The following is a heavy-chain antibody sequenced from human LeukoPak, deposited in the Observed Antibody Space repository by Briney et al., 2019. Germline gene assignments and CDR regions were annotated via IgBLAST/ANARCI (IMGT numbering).Heavy chain of an antibody. CDR1: GGSFSGYY. D-gene: IGHD3-9*01. CDR3: ARRGGAYYDILTGYGTGFDP. CDR2: INHSGST. J-gene: IGHJ5*02. V-gene: IGHV4-34*01. Sequence: PSETLSLTCAVYGGSFSGYYWSWIRQPPGKGLEWIGEINHSGSTYYNPSLKSRVTISVDTSKNQFSLKLSSVTAADTAVYYCARRGGAYYDILTGYGTGFDPWGQGTLVTVSS.